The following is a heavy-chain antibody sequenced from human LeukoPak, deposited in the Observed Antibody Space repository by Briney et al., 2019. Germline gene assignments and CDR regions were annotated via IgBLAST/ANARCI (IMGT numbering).Heavy chain of an antibody. Sequence: GGSLRLSCVASGFTFSDYWMSWVRQAPGKGLEWVAVISYDGSNKYYADSVKGRFTISRDNSKNTLYLQMNSLRAEDTAVYYCARGLERRQWLAVGYWGQGTLVTVSS. V-gene: IGHV3-30-3*01. J-gene: IGHJ4*02. D-gene: IGHD6-19*01. CDR1: GFTFSDYW. CDR2: ISYDGSNK. CDR3: ARGLERRQWLAVGY.